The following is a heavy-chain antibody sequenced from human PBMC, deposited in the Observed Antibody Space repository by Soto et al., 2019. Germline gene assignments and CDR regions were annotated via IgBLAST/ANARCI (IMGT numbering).Heavy chain of an antibody. CDR1: GGTFSSYA. V-gene: IGHV1-69*12. J-gene: IGHJ4*02. CDR2: ISPIFGTA. D-gene: IGHD6-19*01. Sequence: QVQLVQSGAEVKKPGSSVKVSCKASGGTFSSYAISWVRQAPGQGLEWMGGISPIFGTANYAQKCQGRVRITADESRSPAYRELSSLRSEDAAVYYCARDLLGPSSAVAWIGYFDYWGQGTLVTVSS. CDR3: ARDLLGPSSAVAWIGYFDY.